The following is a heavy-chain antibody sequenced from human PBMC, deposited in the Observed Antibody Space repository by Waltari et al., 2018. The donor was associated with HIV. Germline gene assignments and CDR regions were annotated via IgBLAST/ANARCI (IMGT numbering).Heavy chain of an antibody. V-gene: IGHV1-69*06. Sequence: QVQLAQSGAEVKKPGSSVKVSCKASGDAFRAYGFTWVRQATGQGLEWMGNIIPLSGPAIYAQRFQGRVTITADKSTNTVYMELSSLTSDDTAVYYCARKFLLQHYFDYWGQGTLVTVSS. D-gene: IGHD2-15*01. CDR1: GDAFRAYG. J-gene: IGHJ4*02. CDR3: ARKFLLQHYFDY. CDR2: IIPLSGPA.